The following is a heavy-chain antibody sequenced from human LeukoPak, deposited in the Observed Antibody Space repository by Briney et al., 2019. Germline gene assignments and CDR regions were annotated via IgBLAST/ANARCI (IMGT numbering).Heavy chain of an antibody. Sequence: ASVKVSCKASGYTFTSYDINWVRQATGQGLEWMGWMNPNSGNTGYAQKFQGRVTMTRNTSISTAYMELSSLRSEDTAVYYCARVEDYDDVWGSYRFFDYWGQGTLVTVSS. D-gene: IGHD3-16*02. J-gene: IGHJ4*02. CDR1: GYTFTSYD. CDR2: MNPNSGNT. CDR3: ARVEDYDDVWGSYRFFDY. V-gene: IGHV1-8*01.